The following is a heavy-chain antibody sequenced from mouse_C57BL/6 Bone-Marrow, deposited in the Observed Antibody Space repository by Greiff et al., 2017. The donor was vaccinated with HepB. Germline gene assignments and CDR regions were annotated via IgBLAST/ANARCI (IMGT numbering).Heavy chain of an antibody. V-gene: IGHV5-6*01. CDR2: ISSGGSYT. J-gene: IGHJ1*03. CDR3: ARPITTVVATDWYFDV. CDR1: GFTFSSYG. Sequence: DVQLVESGGDLVKPGGSLKLSCAASGFTFSSYGMSWVRQTPDKRLEWVATISSGGSYTYYPDSVKGRFTISRDNAKNTLYLQMSSLKSEDTAMYYCARPITTVVATDWYFDVWGTGTTVTVSS. D-gene: IGHD1-1*01.